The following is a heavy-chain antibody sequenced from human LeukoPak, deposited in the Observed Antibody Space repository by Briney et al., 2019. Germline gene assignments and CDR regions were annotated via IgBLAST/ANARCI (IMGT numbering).Heavy chain of an antibody. CDR3: TREVSGSSYFDY. J-gene: IGHJ4*02. V-gene: IGHV3-74*01. CDR2: INFDGSSR. CDR1: GFTFRSYW. Sequence: QSGGSLRLSCAASGFTFRSYWMHWVRQVAGKGLVWVSRINFDGSSRSYADSVEGRFTISRDNAKNTLYLQMNSLRADDTAVYYCTREVSGSSYFDYWGQGTLVTVSS. D-gene: IGHD1-26*01.